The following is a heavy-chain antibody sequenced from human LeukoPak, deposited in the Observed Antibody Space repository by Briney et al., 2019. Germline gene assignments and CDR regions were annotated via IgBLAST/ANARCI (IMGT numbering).Heavy chain of an antibody. J-gene: IGHJ5*02. CDR2: IYYSGSA. V-gene: IGHV4-39*01. D-gene: IGHD3-22*01. CDR3: ARHYDSSRSLFDP. CDR1: GGSISSSSYH. Sequence: SETLSLTCTVSGGSISSSSYHWGWIRQPPGKGLEWIGSIYYSGSAYYNPSLKSRVTISVDTSKNQFSLKLSSVTAADTAVYYCARHYDSSRSLFDPWGQGTLVTVSS.